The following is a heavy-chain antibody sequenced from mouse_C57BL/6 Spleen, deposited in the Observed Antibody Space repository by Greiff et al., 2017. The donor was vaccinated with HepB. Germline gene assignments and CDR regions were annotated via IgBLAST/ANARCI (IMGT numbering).Heavy chain of an antibody. CDR2: IDPANGNT. V-gene: IGHV14-3*01. Sequence: VQLQQSVAELVRPGASVKLSCTASGFNIKNTHMHWVKQRPEQGLEWIGRIDPANGNTKYAPKFQGKATITADTSSNTAYLQLSSLTSEDTAIYYCARSGDYYYWGQGTTLTVSS. CDR1: GFNIKNTH. J-gene: IGHJ2*01. CDR3: ARSGDYYY. D-gene: IGHD1-1*01.